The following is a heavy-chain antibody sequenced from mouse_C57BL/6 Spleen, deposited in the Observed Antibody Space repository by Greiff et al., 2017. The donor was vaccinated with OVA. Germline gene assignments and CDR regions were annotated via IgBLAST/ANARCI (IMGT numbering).Heavy chain of an antibody. V-gene: IGHV1-18*01. CDR1: GYTFTDYN. CDR2: INPNNGGT. J-gene: IGHJ3*01. Sequence: EVQLQQSGPELVKPGASVKIPCKASGYTFTDYNMDWVKQSHGKSLEWIGDINPNNGGTIYNQKFKGKATLTGEKSSSTADMELRSLTSEDTAVYYWARRGLGRGFAYWGQGTLVTVSA. D-gene: IGHD4-1*01. CDR3: ARRGLGRGFAY.